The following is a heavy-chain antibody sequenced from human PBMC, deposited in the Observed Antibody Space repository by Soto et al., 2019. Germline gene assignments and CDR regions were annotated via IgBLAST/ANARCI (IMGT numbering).Heavy chain of an antibody. V-gene: IGHV3-21*01. D-gene: IGHD2-21*02. CDR2: ITSTSTYI. CDR3: ARDGARDRGDKGFDF. J-gene: IGHJ4*02. Sequence: EVQLVESGGGLVRPGGSLRLSCAASGFTFSSYTMHWVRQAPGKGLEWVSSITSTSTYIYYTDSLKGRFTISRDNANNSLFLQMNNLGPGDTAAYYCARDGARDRGDKGFDFWGQGTVVTVSS. CDR1: GFTFSSYT.